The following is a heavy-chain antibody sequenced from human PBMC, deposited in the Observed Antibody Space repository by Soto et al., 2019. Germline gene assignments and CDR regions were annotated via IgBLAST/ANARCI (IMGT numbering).Heavy chain of an antibody. CDR2: ISGSGGST. D-gene: IGHD5-18*01. Sequence: EVQLLESGGGWVQPGGSLRLSCAASGWTFTNYVRSWVPQAPGKGREWVSGISGSGGSTYYPDSVKGRFTISRDNSKNTLYLQMNSLRAEDTAIYYCAKARDGYTYGSFDYWGQGTLVTVSS. J-gene: IGHJ4*02. CDR3: AKARDGYTYGSFDY. V-gene: IGHV3-23*01. CDR1: GWTFTNYV.